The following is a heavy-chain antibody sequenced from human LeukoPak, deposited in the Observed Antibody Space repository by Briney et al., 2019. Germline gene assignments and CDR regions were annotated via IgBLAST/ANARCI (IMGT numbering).Heavy chain of an antibody. CDR2: ISSSGSTI. D-gene: IGHD6-13*01. CDR3: ARERIAAAYYFDY. CDR1: GFTFSSYE. Sequence: GGSLRLSCAASGFTFSSYEMNWVRQAPGKGLEWVSYISSSGSTIYYADSVKGRFTISRDNAKNSLYLQMNGLRAEDTAVYYCARERIAAAYYFDYWGQGTLVTVSS. J-gene: IGHJ4*02. V-gene: IGHV3-48*03.